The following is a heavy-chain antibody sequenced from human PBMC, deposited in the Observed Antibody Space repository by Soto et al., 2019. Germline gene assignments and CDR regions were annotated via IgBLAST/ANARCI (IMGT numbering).Heavy chain of an antibody. D-gene: IGHD3-3*01. Sequence: SETLSLTCTVSGGSISSGGYYWSWIRQHPGKGLEWIGYIYYSGSTYYNPSLKSRVTISVDTSKNQFSLKLSSVTAADTAVYYCAREDGAFGVAFTGGDNWFDPWGQGTLVTVSS. V-gene: IGHV4-31*03. CDR1: GGSISSGGYY. CDR3: AREDGAFGVAFTGGDNWFDP. J-gene: IGHJ5*02. CDR2: IYYSGST.